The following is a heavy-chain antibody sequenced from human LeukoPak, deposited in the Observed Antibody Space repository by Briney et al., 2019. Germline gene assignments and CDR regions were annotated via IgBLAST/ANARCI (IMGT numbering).Heavy chain of an antibody. D-gene: IGHD3-3*01. Sequence: ASVKVSCKAPGGTFNSYATSWVRQAPGQRLEWMGGIISISHTTTYAQKFQGRVTITTDESTSTAYMELSSLRSEDTAMYYCARVSTIFGVEFLDSWGQGTLVTVSS. CDR3: ARVSTIFGVEFLDS. V-gene: IGHV1-69*05. CDR1: GGTFNSYA. CDR2: IISISHTT. J-gene: IGHJ4*02.